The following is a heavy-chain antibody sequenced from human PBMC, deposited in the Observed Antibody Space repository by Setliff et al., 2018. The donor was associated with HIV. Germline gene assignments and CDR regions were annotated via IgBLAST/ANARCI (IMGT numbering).Heavy chain of an antibody. V-gene: IGHV3-33*03. D-gene: IGHD6-13*01. J-gene: IGHJ4*02. CDR1: SSHG. Sequence: SSHGMHWVRRAPGKGLECVANIWYDGSKKYYADSVKGRFTISRDNAKNSLYLQMESLRPEDTALYYCAKDRGRIAAAGYFDSWGQGTQVTVSS. CDR2: IWYDGSKK. CDR3: AKDRGRIAAAGYFDS.